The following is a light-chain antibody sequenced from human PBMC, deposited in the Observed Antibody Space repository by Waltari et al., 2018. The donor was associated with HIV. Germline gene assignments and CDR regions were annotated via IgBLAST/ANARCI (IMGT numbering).Light chain of an antibody. V-gene: IGKV1-5*03. J-gene: IGKJ1*01. CDR3: QHHGT. CDR2: KAS. Sequence: DIQMTQSPSTLSASVGARVTITGRASQSISSCLAWYQQKPGKAHKLLIYKASALESGVPSRFSGSGSGTEFTLTISRLQPDDFATYYCQHHGTFGQGTKVEIK. CDR1: QSISSC.